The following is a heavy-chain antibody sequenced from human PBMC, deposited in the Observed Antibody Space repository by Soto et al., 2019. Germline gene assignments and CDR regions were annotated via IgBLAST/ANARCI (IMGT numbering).Heavy chain of an antibody. CDR2: IYYSGST. CDR1: GGSISSYY. V-gene: IGHV4-59*08. CDR3: ARHVPYCSDTSHCAYGMDV. Sequence: QVQLQESGPGLVKPSETLSLTCTVSGGSISSYYWSWIRQPPGKGLEWIGYIYYSGSTNYNPSLKGRVTRSVDTAKNPAALKLSSVTAADTAVYYCARHVPYCSDTSHCAYGMDVWGQGTTVTVSS. J-gene: IGHJ6*02. D-gene: IGHD2-2*01.